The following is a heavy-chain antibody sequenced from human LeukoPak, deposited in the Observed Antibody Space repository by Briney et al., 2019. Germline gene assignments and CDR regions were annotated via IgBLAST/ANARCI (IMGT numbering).Heavy chain of an antibody. Sequence: SETLSLTCTVSGGSISSYYWSWIRQPPGKGLEWIGYIYYSGSTNYNPSLKSRVTVLLDKSKNQFSLKLNSVTAADTALYYCARNGGNSDYDYWGQGTLVTV. D-gene: IGHD4-23*01. CDR3: ARNGGNSDYDY. CDR2: IYYSGST. J-gene: IGHJ4*02. CDR1: GGSISSYY. V-gene: IGHV4-59*12.